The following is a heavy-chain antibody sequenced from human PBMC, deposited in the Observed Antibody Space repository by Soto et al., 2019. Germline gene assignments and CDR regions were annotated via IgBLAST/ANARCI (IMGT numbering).Heavy chain of an antibody. CDR2: IGSLFDR. CDR3: ARGRSKNFASGPPPRFDT. V-gene: IGHV3-13*01. CDR1: GVTLKIQY. J-gene: IGHJ5*02. D-gene: IGHD3-10*01. Sequence: CLSPASVVDGVTLKIQYVDCVRQVKGKGLEWVAGIGSLFDRFYPDSVKGRFNISRENAKTSVYPKMNKLRRGDTGIYYCARGRSKNFASGPPPRFDTRAQGTLVTVSS.